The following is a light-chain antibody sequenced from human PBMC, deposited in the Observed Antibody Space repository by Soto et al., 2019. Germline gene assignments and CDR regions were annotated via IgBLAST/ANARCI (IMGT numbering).Light chain of an antibody. V-gene: IGLV2-14*01. CDR1: ITDIGAYNY. CDR3: SSYTSSITPYV. Sequence: QSFLTQPASVSGSAGQSITISCTGTITDIGAYNYVSWYQQHPGKAPKLLIYGVSSRPSGVSNRFSGSKSGNAAYLTISGLQADDEAEYYCSSYTSSITPYVFGTGTKVTV. CDR2: GVS. J-gene: IGLJ1*01.